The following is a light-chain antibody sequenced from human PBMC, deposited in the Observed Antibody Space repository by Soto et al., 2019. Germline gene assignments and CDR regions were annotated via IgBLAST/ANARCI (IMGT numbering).Light chain of an antibody. V-gene: IGKV3-15*01. CDR1: QSVGNS. J-gene: IGKJ1*01. Sequence: DIVMTQSPPTLPVSPGERASLSCRASQSVGNSVAWYQQKAGQGPTLLIFNSSARASGIPTRFSGSGSGSEFFRTSSSLQSEDSALYFCQQYAKWWSFGQGTKVQI. CDR3: QQYAKWWS. CDR2: NSS.